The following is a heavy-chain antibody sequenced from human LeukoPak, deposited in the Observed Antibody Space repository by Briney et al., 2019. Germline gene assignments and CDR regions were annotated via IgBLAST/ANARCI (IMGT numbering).Heavy chain of an antibody. CDR3: ARDGDYGAKLGD. J-gene: IGHJ4*02. V-gene: IGHV3-66*01. Sequence: GGSLRLSCAASGFTFSSYAMSWVRQAPGKGLEWVSVIYSGGSTYYADSVKGRFTISRDNSKNTLYLQMNSLRAEDTAVYYCARDGDYGAKLGDWGQGTLVTVSS. CDR1: GFTFSSYA. D-gene: IGHD4-17*01. CDR2: IYSGGST.